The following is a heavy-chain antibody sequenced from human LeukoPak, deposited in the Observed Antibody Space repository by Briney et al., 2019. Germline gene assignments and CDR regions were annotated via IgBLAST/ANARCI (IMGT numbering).Heavy chain of an antibody. CDR1: GGTFSSYA. D-gene: IGHD3-22*01. V-gene: IGHV1-69*05. CDR3: ATFGNYEFSYYDSSTAEYFQH. Sequence: SVKVSCKASGGTFSSYAISWVRQAPGQGLEWMGRIIPIFGTANYAQKFQGRVTITTDESTSTAYMEPSSLRSEDTAVYYCATFGNYEFSYYDSSTAEYFQHWGQGTLVTVSS. CDR2: IIPIFGTA. J-gene: IGHJ1*01.